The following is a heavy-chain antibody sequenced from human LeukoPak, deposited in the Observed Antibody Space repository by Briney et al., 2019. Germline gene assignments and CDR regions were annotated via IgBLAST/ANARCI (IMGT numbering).Heavy chain of an antibody. CDR3: ARDKSVGATPFDY. D-gene: IGHD1-26*01. V-gene: IGHV3-7*05. CDR2: IKQDGSEK. J-gene: IGHJ4*02. Sequence: GGSLRLSCAASGFVFSSYWMGWVRQAPGKGLERVANIKQDGSEKYYVDSVKGQFTISRDNAKKSLYLQMNSLRAEDTAVYYCARDKSVGATPFDYWGQGTLVTVSS. CDR1: GFVFSSYW.